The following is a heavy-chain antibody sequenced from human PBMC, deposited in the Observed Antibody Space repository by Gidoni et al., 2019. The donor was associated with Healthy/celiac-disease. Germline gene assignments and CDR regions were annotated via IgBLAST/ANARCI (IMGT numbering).Heavy chain of an antibody. CDR2: ISGSGGST. D-gene: IGHD5-12*01. Sequence: EVQLLESGGGLVQPGGSLRLSCAASGFTFSSYAMSWVRQAPGKGLEWVSAISGSGGSTYYADSVKGRFTISRDNSKNTLYLQMNSLRAEDTAVYYCAKVLSGYDYDYYYYGMDVWGQGTTVTVSS. J-gene: IGHJ6*02. V-gene: IGHV3-23*01. CDR1: GFTFSSYA. CDR3: AKVLSGYDYDYYYYGMDV.